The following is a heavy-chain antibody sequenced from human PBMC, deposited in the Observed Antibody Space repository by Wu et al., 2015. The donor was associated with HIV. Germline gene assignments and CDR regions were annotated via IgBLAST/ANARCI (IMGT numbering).Heavy chain of an antibody. CDR1: GYTFTSYY. D-gene: IGHD3-10*01. J-gene: IGHJ6*03. V-gene: IGHV1-8*03. CDR3: ARGGRGIVTYFSGLPPSTYYYYYMDV. Sequence: QVQLVQSGAEVKKPGASVKVSCKASGYTFTSYYMHWMRQAPGQGLEWMGWMSPKSGHTVYAPKFQGRLTFTRNISITTAYMELTSLGSADSAAYFCARGGRGIVTYFSGLPPSTYYYYYMDVWGRRDRGHRLL. CDR2: MSPKSGHT.